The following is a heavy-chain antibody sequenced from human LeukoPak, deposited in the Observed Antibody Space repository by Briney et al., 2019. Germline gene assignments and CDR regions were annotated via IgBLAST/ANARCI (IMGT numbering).Heavy chain of an antibody. D-gene: IGHD3-10*01. CDR1: GFTFSSYA. CDR2: ISSNGGST. V-gene: IGHV3-64*01. J-gene: IGHJ6*03. CDR3: AREGRFRAYYYYMDV. Sequence: GGSLRLSCAASGFTFSSYAMHWVRQAPGKGLEYVSAISSNGGSTYYANSVKGRFTISRDNSKNTLYLQMGSLRAEDMAVYYCAREGRFRAYYYYMDVWGKGTTVTVSS.